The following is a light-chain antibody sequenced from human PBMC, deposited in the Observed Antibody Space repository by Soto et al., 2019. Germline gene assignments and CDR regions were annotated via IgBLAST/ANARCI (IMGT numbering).Light chain of an antibody. V-gene: IGLV2-23*01. Sequence: QSALTQPASVSGSPGQSITISCTGTSSDVGSYNLVSWYQRHPGKAPKLMIYEGSKRPSGVSNRFSGSKSGNTASLTISGLQAEDEADYFCCSYAGSSTLFVFGTETKLTVL. J-gene: IGLJ1*01. CDR3: CSYAGSSTLFV. CDR2: EGS. CDR1: SSDVGSYNL.